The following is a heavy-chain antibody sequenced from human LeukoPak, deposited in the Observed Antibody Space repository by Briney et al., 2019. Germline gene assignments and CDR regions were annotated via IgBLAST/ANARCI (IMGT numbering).Heavy chain of an antibody. J-gene: IGHJ4*02. CDR1: GFTFDDYA. CDR2: ISWNSGSI. CDR3: AKDMRGYSGYDWTFDY. Sequence: GRSLRLSCAASGFTFDDYAMHWVRQAPGKGPEWVSGISWNSGSIGYADSVKGRFTISRDNAKNSLYLQMNSLRAEDTALYYCAKDMRGYSGYDWTFDYWGQGTLVTVSS. D-gene: IGHD5-12*01. V-gene: IGHV3-9*01.